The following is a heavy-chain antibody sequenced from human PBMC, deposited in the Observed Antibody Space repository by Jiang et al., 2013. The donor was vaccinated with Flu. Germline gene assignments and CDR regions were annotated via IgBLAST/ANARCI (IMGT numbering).Heavy chain of an antibody. CDR2: IKQDGSEK. Sequence: PGKGLEWVANIKQDGSEKYYVDSVKGRFTISRDNAKNSLYLQMNSLRAEDTAVYYCARDLWGGSYYADAFDIWGQGTMVTVSS. CDR3: ARDLWGGSYYADAFDI. J-gene: IGHJ3*02. V-gene: IGHV3-7*01. D-gene: IGHD1-26*01.